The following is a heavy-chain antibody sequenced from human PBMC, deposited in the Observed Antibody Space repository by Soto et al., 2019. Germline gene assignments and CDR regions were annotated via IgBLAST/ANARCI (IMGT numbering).Heavy chain of an antibody. D-gene: IGHD1-1*01. Sequence: EVQLLESGGGLVQPGGSLVLSCAASGFTFSSYAMSWVRQAPGKGLEWVSSISGGGNDAYYADSVKGRFTIYRDNYKNTLYLQMNSLRADDTAVHYCARSRFLATTDNDPFDYWGQGTLVTVSS. CDR1: GFTFSSYA. CDR3: ARSRFLATTDNDPFDY. CDR2: ISGGGNDA. V-gene: IGHV3-23*01. J-gene: IGHJ4*02.